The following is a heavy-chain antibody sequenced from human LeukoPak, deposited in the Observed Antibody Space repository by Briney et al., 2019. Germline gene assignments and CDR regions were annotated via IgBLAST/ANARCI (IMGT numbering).Heavy chain of an antibody. J-gene: IGHJ4*02. Sequence: GSLRLSCAASGFTFSSYAMSWVRQAPGKGLEWIGEINHSGSTNYNPSLKSRVTISVDTSKNQFSLKLSSVTAADTAVYYCARGFGYWGSGDFDYWGQGTLVTVSS. D-gene: IGHD7-27*01. CDR3: ARGFGYWGSGDFDY. CDR2: INHSGST. CDR1: GFTFSSYA. V-gene: IGHV4-34*01.